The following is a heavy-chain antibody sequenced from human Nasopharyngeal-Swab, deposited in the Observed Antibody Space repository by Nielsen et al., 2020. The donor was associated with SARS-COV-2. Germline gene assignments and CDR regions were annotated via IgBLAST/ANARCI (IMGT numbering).Heavy chain of an antibody. V-gene: IGHV3-48*03. CDR3: ARDGDGYNTH. CDR2: ISSSGSTI. CDR1: SFTFSSYE. Sequence: GESLKISCAASSFTFSSYEMNWVRQAPGKGLEWVSYISSSGSTIYYADSVKGRFTISRDNAKNSLYLQMNNLRAEDTAVYYCARDGDGYNTHWGQGTLVTVSS. J-gene: IGHJ4*02. D-gene: IGHD5-24*01.